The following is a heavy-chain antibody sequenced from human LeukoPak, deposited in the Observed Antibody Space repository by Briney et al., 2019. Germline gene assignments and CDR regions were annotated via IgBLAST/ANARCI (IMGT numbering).Heavy chain of an antibody. Sequence: GRSLRLSCAASGFTFDDYAMHWVRQAPGKGLEWVSGISWNSGSIVYADSVKGRFTISRDNAKNSLYLQMNSLRAEDMALYYCAKGSDYYDSSGYFDYWGQGTLVTVSS. CDR1: GFTFDDYA. J-gene: IGHJ4*02. CDR3: AKGSDYYDSSGYFDY. CDR2: ISWNSGSI. V-gene: IGHV3-9*03. D-gene: IGHD3-22*01.